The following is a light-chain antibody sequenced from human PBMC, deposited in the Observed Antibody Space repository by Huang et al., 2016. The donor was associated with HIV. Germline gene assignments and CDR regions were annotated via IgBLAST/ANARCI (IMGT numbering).Light chain of an antibody. CDR1: QSVLSSSKDKNY. V-gene: IGKV4-1*01. J-gene: IGKJ1*01. CDR3: QQYYSIPRT. CDR2: WAS. Sequence: DIVMTQSPDSLAVSLGERATINCKSSQSVLSSSKDKNYLAWYQQKPGQPPKLLIYWASTRESWVPDRFSGSGSGTDFTLTISSLQAEDVAVYYCQQYYSIPRTFGQGTKVEIK.